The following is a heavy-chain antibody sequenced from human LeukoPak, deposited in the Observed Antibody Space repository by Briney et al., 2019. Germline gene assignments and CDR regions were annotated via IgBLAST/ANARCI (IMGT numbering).Heavy chain of an antibody. D-gene: IGHD3-10*01. CDR3: ARGITVIRGALLDF. V-gene: IGHV3-48*01. J-gene: IGHJ4*02. Sequence: PGGSLRLSCAASEFTFDNFAMNWVRQAPGKGLEWLSYISSSGSMIYYADSVKGRFTISRDNANNSLYLQMSSLRAEDTGVYYCARGITVIRGALLDFWGQGTLVTVAS. CDR1: EFTFDNFA. CDR2: ISSSGSMI.